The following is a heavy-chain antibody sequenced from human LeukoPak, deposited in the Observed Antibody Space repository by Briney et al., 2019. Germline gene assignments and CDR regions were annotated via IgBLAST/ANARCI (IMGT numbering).Heavy chain of an antibody. CDR2: INSDGSST. CDR3: ARDASYSSGWYPTYYYYGMDV. J-gene: IGHJ6*02. Sequence: GGSLRLSCAASGFTFSSYWMHWVRQAPGKGLVWVSRINSDGSSTSYADSVKGRFTISRDNAKNTLYLQMNSLRAEDTAVYYCARDASYSSGWYPTYYYYGMDVWGQGTTVTVSS. CDR1: GFTFSSYW. D-gene: IGHD6-19*01. V-gene: IGHV3-74*01.